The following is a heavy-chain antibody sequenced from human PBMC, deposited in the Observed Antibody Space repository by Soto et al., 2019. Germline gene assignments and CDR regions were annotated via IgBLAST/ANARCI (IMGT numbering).Heavy chain of an antibody. D-gene: IGHD6-25*01. CDR1: GFTVSNNY. CDR3: ATQRGGGGY. V-gene: IGHV3-53*01. Sequence: EVQLVESGGGLIQPGGSLRLSCAVSGFTVSNNYMSWVRQAPGKGLEGVSVIYSGGYTAYGDSVKGRFTISRDNSKNTITLQMKTRRAEEQAGYCWATQRGGGGYWGQGTLVTVSS. J-gene: IGHJ4*02. CDR2: IYSGGYT.